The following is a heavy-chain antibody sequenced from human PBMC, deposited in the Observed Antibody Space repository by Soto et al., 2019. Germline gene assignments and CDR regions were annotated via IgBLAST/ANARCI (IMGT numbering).Heavy chain of an antibody. J-gene: IGHJ4*02. CDR3: AYGSGSYLHYFEY. V-gene: IGHV1-69-2*01. D-gene: IGHD3-10*01. CDR2: VDPEESET. Sequence: ASVKVSCKVSGYTFTDHYVHWVQQAPGKGLEWLGLVDPEESETIYAEKCQGRVTKPADTSADTAYKELRRRRSYDTGVYYCAYGSGSYLHYFEYWGQGTLVTVSS. CDR1: GYTFTDHY.